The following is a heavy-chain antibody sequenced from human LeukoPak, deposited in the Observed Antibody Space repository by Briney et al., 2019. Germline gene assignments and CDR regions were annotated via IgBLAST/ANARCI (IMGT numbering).Heavy chain of an antibody. CDR2: IKSKTDGGTT. D-gene: IGHD3-16*01. CDR1: GFTFSNAW. V-gene: IGHV3-15*01. J-gene: IGHJ4*02. Sequence: PGGSLRLSCAASGFTFSNAWMSWVRQAPGKGLEWVGLIKSKTDGGTTDYAAPVKGRFTISRDDSKNTLYLQMNSLKTEDTAVYYCTTDTSVMITFGGVYWGQGTLVTVSS. CDR3: TTDTSVMITFGGVY.